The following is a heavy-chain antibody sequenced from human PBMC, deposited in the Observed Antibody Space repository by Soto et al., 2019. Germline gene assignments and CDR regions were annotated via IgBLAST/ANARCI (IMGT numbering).Heavy chain of an antibody. V-gene: IGHV1-18*01. CDR2: ISAHNGNT. Sequence: VKVSCKGSGYGFTTYGITWVRQAPGQGLEWMAWISAHNGNTNYAQKLQGRVTVTRDTSTSTAYMELRSLRSDDTAVYYCARGRYGDYWGQGALVTVSS. J-gene: IGHJ4*02. CDR3: ARGRYGDY. CDR1: GYGFTTYG. D-gene: IGHD1-1*01.